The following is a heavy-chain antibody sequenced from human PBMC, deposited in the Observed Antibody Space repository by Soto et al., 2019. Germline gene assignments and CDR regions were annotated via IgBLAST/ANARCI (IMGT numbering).Heavy chain of an antibody. V-gene: IGHV1-46*01. Sequence: GASVKVSCKASGYTFTSYYMRWVRQAPGQGLEWMGIINPSGGSTSYAQKFQGRVTMTRDTSTSTVYMELSSLRSEDTAVYYCARVHYYDSSGRRMRVEYFDYWGQGTLVTVSS. D-gene: IGHD3-22*01. CDR2: INPSGGST. J-gene: IGHJ4*02. CDR3: ARVHYYDSSGRRMRVEYFDY. CDR1: GYTFTSYY.